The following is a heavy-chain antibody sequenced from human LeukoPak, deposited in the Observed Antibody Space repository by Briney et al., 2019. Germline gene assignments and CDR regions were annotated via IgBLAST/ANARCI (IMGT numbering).Heavy chain of an antibody. CDR1: GFTFSSYW. CDR3: ARDIETAAIDY. Sequence: PGRSLRLSCAASGFTFSSYWMHWVRHAPGKGLVWVSRINRDGSNTDYADSVRGRFTISRDNAKNTLYLQPNSLRAEDTAVYYCARDIETAAIDYWGRGTLVTVSS. J-gene: IGHJ4*02. CDR2: INRDGSNT. V-gene: IGHV3-74*01. D-gene: IGHD6-13*01.